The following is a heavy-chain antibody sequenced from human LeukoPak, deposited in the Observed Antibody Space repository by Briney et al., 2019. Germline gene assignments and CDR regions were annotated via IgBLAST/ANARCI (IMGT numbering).Heavy chain of an antibody. CDR1: GFTFSSYS. CDR3: AKESAYYFDY. CDR2: ISSSSTI. Sequence: GGSLRLSCAASGFTFSSYSMNWVRQASGKGLEWVSYISSSSTIYYADSVKGRFTISRDNAKNSLYLQMNSLRGEDTAVYYCAKESAYYFDYWGQGTLVTVSS. J-gene: IGHJ4*02. V-gene: IGHV3-48*01.